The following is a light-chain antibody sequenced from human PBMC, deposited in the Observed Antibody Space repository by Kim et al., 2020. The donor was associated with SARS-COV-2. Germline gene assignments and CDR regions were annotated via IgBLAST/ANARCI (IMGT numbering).Light chain of an antibody. CDR2: DDS. J-gene: IGLJ2*01. CDR3: QVWDSSSDHRVV. Sequence: PGKTARVSCGGNSIGSKSVHWYQQKSGQAPVLVIYDDSDRPSGIPERFSGSNSGNTATLTISRVEAGDEADYYCQVWDSSSDHRVVFGGGTQLTVL. V-gene: IGLV3-21*03. CDR1: SIGSKS.